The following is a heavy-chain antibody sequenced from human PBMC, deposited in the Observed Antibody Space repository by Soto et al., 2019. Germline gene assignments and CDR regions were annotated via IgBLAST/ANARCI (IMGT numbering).Heavy chain of an antibody. CDR2: IYHSGST. V-gene: IGHV4-4*02. J-gene: IGHJ3*02. CDR3: ARGFFTFGGVIGHDAFDI. Sequence: PSETLSLTCAVSSGSISSSNWWSWVRQPPGKGLEWIGEIYHSGSTNYNPSLKSRVTISVDKSKNQFSLKLSSVTAADTAVYYWARGFFTFGGVIGHDAFDIWGQGTMVTVSS. CDR1: SGSISSSNW. D-gene: IGHD3-16*02.